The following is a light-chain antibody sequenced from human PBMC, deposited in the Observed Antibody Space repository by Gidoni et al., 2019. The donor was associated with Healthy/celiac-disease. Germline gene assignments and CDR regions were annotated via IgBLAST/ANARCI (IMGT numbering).Light chain of an antibody. V-gene: IGKV1-33*01. Sequence: DIEMTQSPSSLSASVGDRVTITCQASQDISNYLNWYQQKPGKAPKLLIYDASNLQTGVPSRFSGSGSGTDFTFTISSLQPEDIATYYCQQYDNLPRSFXQXTQLEIK. CDR1: QDISNY. CDR3: QQYDNLPRS. J-gene: IGKJ5*01. CDR2: DAS.